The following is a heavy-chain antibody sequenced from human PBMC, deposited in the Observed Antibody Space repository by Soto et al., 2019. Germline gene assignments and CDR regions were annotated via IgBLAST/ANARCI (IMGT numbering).Heavy chain of an antibody. CDR3: VRQAKVTTVPANVGYYDGLDV. J-gene: IGHJ6*02. CDR1: GFSLSNYD. D-gene: IGHD4-4*01. V-gene: IGHV3-23*01. Sequence: EVQLLESGGGLVRPGGSLRLSCVGSGFSLSNYDMSWVRQAPGKGLEWVSVIGESGVGTYYADSVKGRFTISRDNSKGELYLELSSLRAEDTAIYYCVRQAKVTTVPANVGYYDGLDVWGQGTTFTVSS. CDR2: IGESGVGT.